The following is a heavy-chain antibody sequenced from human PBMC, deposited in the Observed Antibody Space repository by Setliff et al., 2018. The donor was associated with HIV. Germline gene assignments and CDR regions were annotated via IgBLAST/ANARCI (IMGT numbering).Heavy chain of an antibody. J-gene: IGHJ2*01. Sequence: ETLSLTCTVSGGSISSSSYYWGWIRQPPGKGLEWIGSIYYSGSTYYNPSLKSRVTISVDTSKNKFSLKLSSVTAADTAVYYCARPRGPTAAGTLWYFDLWGRGTLVTVSS. CDR3: ARPRGPTAAGTLWYFDL. CDR2: IYYSGST. D-gene: IGHD6-13*01. V-gene: IGHV4-39*07. CDR1: GGSISSSSYY.